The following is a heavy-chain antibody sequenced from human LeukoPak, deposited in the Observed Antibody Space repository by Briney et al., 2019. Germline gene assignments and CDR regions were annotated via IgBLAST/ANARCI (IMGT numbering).Heavy chain of an antibody. CDR1: GYTFTGYY. J-gene: IGHJ2*01. CDR3: ARVPSTNWYFDL. Sequence: ASVKVSCKASGYTFTGYYMHWVRQAPGQGLEWMGWINPNSGGTNYAQRFQGRVTMTRDTSISTAYLELSRLRSDDTAVYFCARVPSTNWYFDLWGRGTLVTVSS. CDR2: INPNSGGT. V-gene: IGHV1-2*02.